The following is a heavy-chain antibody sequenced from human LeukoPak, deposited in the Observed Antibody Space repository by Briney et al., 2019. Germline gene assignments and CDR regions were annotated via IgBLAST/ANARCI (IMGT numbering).Heavy chain of an antibody. J-gene: IGHJ4*02. V-gene: IGHV4-39*07. CDR2: MYSSGST. Sequence: SETLSLTCTVSGGSISSSSYYWGWIRQPPGKGLEWIGSMYSSGSTYYNPSLKSRVTISVDTSKNQFSLKLSSVTAADTAVYYCARDFRGGYDFWSGYYTPYYFDYWGQGTLVTVSS. D-gene: IGHD3-3*01. CDR3: ARDFRGGYDFWSGYYTPYYFDY. CDR1: GGSISSSSYY.